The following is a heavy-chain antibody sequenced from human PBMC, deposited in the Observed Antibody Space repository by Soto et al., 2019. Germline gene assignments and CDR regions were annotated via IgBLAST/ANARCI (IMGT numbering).Heavy chain of an antibody. D-gene: IGHD5-18*01. CDR3: PRQISDSDTGPNFQYYSDS. J-gene: IGHJ4*02. CDR2: IDPSDSQT. V-gene: IGHV5-10-1*01. Sequence: LGESLKISCKGSGYSFAGYWITWVRQKPGKGLEWMGRIDPSDSQTYYSPSFRGHVTISVTKSITTVFLQWSSLRASDTAMYYCPRQISDSDTGPNFQYYSDSLGQGTPVAVSS. CDR1: GYSFAGYW.